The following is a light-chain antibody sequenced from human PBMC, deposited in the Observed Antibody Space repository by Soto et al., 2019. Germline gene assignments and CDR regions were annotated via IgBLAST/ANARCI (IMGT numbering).Light chain of an antibody. CDR2: STS. J-gene: IGKJ1*01. CDR1: QSVTSPF. CDR3: QQRTYWPWT. V-gene: IGKV3D-20*02. Sequence: EIVLTQSPGTLSLSPGERATLSCRASQSVTSPFLAWYQQKPGQPPRLLIYSTSGRATGIPARFSGSGSGTDFTLTISNLEPEDFAVYYCQQRTYWPWTFGQGTKVDIK.